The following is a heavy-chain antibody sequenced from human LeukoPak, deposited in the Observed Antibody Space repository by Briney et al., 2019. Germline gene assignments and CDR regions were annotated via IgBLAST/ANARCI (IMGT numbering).Heavy chain of an antibody. V-gene: IGHV3-7*03. J-gene: IGHJ4*02. CDR1: GFTFSSYW. D-gene: IGHD6-19*01. Sequence: GGSLRLSCAASGFTFSSYWMSWVRQAPGKGLEWVANIKQDGSEKCYVDSVKGRFTISRDNAKNSLYLQMNSLRAEDTAVYYCARDVVVDSSGWYYWGQGTLVTVSS. CDR3: ARDVVVDSSGWYY. CDR2: IKQDGSEK.